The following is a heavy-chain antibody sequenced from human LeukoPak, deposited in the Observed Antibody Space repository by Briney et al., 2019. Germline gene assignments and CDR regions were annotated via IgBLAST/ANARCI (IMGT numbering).Heavy chain of an antibody. Sequence: PGGSLRLSCAASGFTFSNYALSWVRQAPGKGLGWVSSISGSGGSTYYADSVKGRFTISRDNSKNTLYLQMNGLRAEDTAVYSCAKGMYGANYGYYFDYWGQGILVTVSS. J-gene: IGHJ4*02. V-gene: IGHV3-23*01. CDR2: ISGSGGST. CDR1: GFTFSNYA. D-gene: IGHD3-10*01. CDR3: AKGMYGANYGYYFDY.